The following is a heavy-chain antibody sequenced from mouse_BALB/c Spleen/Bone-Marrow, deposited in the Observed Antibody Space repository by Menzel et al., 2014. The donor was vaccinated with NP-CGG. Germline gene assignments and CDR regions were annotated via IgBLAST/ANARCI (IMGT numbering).Heavy chain of an antibody. J-gene: IGHJ3*01. CDR1: GYTFTNHY. V-gene: IGHV1S81*02. D-gene: IGHD6-2*01. CDR2: INPGNGGT. CDR3: ARGSPY. Sequence: LVESGAELVKPGASVKLSCKTSGYTFTNHYIYWVKQRPGQGLEWIGEINPGNGGTNFNERFKSKATLTVDKSSTTAYILLTSLTSEDSAVYYCARGSPYWGQGTLVPVSA.